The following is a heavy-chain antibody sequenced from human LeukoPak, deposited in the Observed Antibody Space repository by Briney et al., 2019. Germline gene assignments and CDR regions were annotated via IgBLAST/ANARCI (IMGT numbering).Heavy chain of an antibody. CDR1: GVSISSSSYY. CDR2: IYYSGST. Sequence: SETLSLTCTVSGVSISSSSYYWGWLRQPPGKGLEWIGSIYYSGSTYYNPSLKSRVTISVDTSKNQFSLKLSSVTAADTAVYYCAREVYDFWSGYYIRWFDPWGQGTLVTVSS. J-gene: IGHJ5*02. D-gene: IGHD3-3*01. CDR3: AREVYDFWSGYYIRWFDP. V-gene: IGHV4-39*07.